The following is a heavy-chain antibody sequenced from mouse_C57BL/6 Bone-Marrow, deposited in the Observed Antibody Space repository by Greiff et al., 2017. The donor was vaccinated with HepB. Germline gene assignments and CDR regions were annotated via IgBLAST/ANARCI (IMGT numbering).Heavy chain of an antibody. CDR2: SRNKANDYTT. CDR1: GFTFSDFY. CDR3: ARDADDYGSRESWFAD. D-gene: IGHD1-1*01. J-gene: IGHJ3*01. V-gene: IGHV7-1*01. Sequence: EVKVVESGGGLVQSGRSLRLSCATSGFTFSDFYMEWVRQAPGKGLEWIAASRNKANDYTTEYSASVKGRFIVSRDTYRSIHYLQLNALRTEDTATYYCARDADDYGSRESWFADWGQGTLVTVSA.